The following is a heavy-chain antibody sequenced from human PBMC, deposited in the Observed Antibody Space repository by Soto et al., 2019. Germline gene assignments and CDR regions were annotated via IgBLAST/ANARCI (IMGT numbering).Heavy chain of an antibody. CDR3: AASIFYYGMDV. V-gene: IGHV5-51*01. CDR1: GYTFTNYW. J-gene: IGHJ6*02. CDR2: IYPGDSDT. Sequence: GESLKIPCKGSGYTFTNYWIGWVRHMPGKGPEWMGIIYPGDSDTKYNPSFQGQVTISADKSITTTYLQWSSLKASDTAIYYCAASIFYYGMDVWGQGTTVTVSS.